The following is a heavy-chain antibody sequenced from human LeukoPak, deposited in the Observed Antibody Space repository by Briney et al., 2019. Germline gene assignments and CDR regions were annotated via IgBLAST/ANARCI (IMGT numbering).Heavy chain of an antibody. D-gene: IGHD6-19*01. CDR1: GFTFSIYG. CDR3: AKGGIAVTSTSVYYYMDV. J-gene: IGHJ6*03. V-gene: IGHV3-23*01. CDR2: ISGSGDST. Sequence: GGSLRLSCAASGFTFSIYGMSWVRQAPGKGLEWVSAISGSGDSTYYADSVKGRFTISRDNSKNTLYLLMNSLRAEDTALYYCAKGGIAVTSTSVYYYMDVWGKGTTVTISS.